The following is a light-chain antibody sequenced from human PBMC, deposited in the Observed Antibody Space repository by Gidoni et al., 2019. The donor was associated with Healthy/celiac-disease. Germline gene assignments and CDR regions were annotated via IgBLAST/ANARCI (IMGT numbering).Light chain of an antibody. V-gene: IGKV2-30*02. J-gene: IGKJ1*01. CDR1: QSLVHSDGNTY. CDR3: MQGTDWPRT. CDR2: QVS. Sequence: DVVMTQSPLSLSVTLGQPASISCRSSQSLVHSDGNTYLNWFHQRPGQSPRRLIYQVSNRDSGVPDRFSGSVSGTDFTLKISRVEAEDVGVYYCMQGTDWPRTFGHGTKVDIK.